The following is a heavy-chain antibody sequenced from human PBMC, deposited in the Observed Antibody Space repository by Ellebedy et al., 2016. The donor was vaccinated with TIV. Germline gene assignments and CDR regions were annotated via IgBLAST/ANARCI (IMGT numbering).Heavy chain of an antibody. J-gene: IGHJ3*02. V-gene: IGHV3-23*01. D-gene: IGHD6-19*01. CDR1: GFTFSSYG. CDR2: IGSSAYST. Sequence: GESLKISCAASGFTFSSYGMHWVRQAPGKGLEWVSSIGSSAYSTHYADSVKGRFTISRDNSRNTLFLQMNSLRGEDTALYFCAKDVRYTTGWGGALDIWGQGAMVTVSS. CDR3: AKDVRYTTGWGGALDI.